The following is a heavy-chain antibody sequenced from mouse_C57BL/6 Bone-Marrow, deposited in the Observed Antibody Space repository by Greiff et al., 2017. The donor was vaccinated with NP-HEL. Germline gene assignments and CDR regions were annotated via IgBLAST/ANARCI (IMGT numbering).Heavy chain of an antibody. D-gene: IGHD2-4*01. CDR3: ARGLRRGLFAY. Sequence: EVKLVESGPGLVKPSPSLSLSCSVTGYSITSGYYWNWIRQSPGNQLEWMGYISYDGSNNYNPSLKNRISITRDTSKNQFFLKLNSVTTEDTATYYCARGLRRGLFAYWGQGTLVTVSA. CDR2: ISYDGSN. J-gene: IGHJ3*01. V-gene: IGHV3-6*01. CDR1: GYSITSGYY.